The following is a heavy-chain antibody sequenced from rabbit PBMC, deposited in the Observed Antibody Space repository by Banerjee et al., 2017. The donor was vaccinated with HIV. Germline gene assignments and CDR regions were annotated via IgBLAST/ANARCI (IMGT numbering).Heavy chain of an antibody. CDR3: AREAGGPWYTGGYYFNL. V-gene: IGHV1S45*01. D-gene: IGHD3-3*01. CDR2: IYAGSSGDT. Sequence: QEQLEESGGDLVKPEGSLTLTCTASGFSFSSSCWICWVRQAPGKGLEWIACIYAGSSGDTYYASWAKGRFTISKTSSTTVTLQMTSLTAADTATYFCAREAGGPWYTGGYYFNLWGPGTLVTVS. J-gene: IGHJ4*01. CDR1: GFSFSSSCW.